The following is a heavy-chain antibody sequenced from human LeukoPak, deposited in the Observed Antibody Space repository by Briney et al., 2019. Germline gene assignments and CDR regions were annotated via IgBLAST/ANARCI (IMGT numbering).Heavy chain of an antibody. CDR1: GETFSGYS. J-gene: IGHJ4*02. CDR3: ARHGDGLLWFGELLFDY. D-gene: IGHD3-10*01. CDR2: INHGGGT. Sequence: SETLSLTCAVYGETFSGYSWGWIRQPPGKGLEWIGEINHGGGTNYNPSLKSRVTISVDTSKNQFSLKLSSVTAADTAVYYCARHGDGLLWFGELLFDYWGQGTLVTVSS. V-gene: IGHV4-34*01.